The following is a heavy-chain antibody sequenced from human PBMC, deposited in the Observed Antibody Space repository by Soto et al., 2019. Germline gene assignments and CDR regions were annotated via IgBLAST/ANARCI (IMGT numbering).Heavy chain of an antibody. D-gene: IGHD6-19*01. Sequence: VASVKVSCKASGGTFSSYAISWVRQAPGQGLEWMGGIIPIFGTANYAQKFQGRVTITADESTSTAYMELSSLRSEDTAVYYCARWPAVAGKSYYYYGMDVWGQGTTVTVSS. CDR1: GGTFSSYA. CDR2: IIPIFGTA. J-gene: IGHJ6*02. V-gene: IGHV1-69*13. CDR3: ARWPAVAGKSYYYYGMDV.